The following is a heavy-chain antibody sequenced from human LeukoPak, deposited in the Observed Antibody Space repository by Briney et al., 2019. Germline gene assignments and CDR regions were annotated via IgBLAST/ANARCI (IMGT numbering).Heavy chain of an antibody. CDR1: GFTFSNYW. V-gene: IGHV3-7*01. Sequence: GGSLRLSCAASGFTFSNYWMTWVRQAPGKGLEWLANLKQDGSQTYYVDSVKGRFTISRDNAKNSLYLQMNSLRAEDTAVYYCARKGLTGDLLGAFDIWGHGTMVTVSS. J-gene: IGHJ3*02. CDR2: LKQDGSQT. CDR3: ARKGLTGDLLGAFDI. D-gene: IGHD7-27*01.